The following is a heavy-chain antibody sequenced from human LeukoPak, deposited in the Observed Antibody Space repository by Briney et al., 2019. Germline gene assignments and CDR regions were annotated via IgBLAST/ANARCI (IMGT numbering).Heavy chain of an antibody. CDR2: INHSGST. Sequence: SETLSLTCAVYGGSFSGYYWSWIRQPPGKGLEWIGEINHSGSTNYNPSLKSRVTISVDTSKNQFSLKLRSVTAADTAVYYCARGIFAVTAKIEYFQHWGQGTLVTVSS. J-gene: IGHJ1*01. CDR1: GGSFSGYY. D-gene: IGHD2-21*02. V-gene: IGHV4-34*01. CDR3: ARGIFAVTAKIEYFQH.